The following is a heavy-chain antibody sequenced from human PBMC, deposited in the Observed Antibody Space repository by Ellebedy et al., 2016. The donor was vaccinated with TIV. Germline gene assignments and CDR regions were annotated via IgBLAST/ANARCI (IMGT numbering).Heavy chain of an antibody. V-gene: IGHV4-4*07. J-gene: IGHJ4*02. Sequence: MPSETLSLTCSVSAGSVSIYPWARIRQPAGKGLEWFGCIHSSGTNNYNPSLKSRVTMSLDTSKNQFSLKLTSLTAADTALYYCARENWAFDFWGQGTLVTVSS. D-gene: IGHD7-27*01. CDR2: IHSSGTN. CDR3: ARENWAFDF. CDR1: AGSVSIYP.